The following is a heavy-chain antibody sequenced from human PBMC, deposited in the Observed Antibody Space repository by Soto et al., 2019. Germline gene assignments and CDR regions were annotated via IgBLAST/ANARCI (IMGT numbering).Heavy chain of an antibody. CDR3: ARETYYSGQVIGNLDF. D-gene: IGHD3-10*01. CDR2: VASEGGTQ. CDR1: GFTFSTYA. V-gene: IGHV3-30-3*01. J-gene: IGHJ2*01. Sequence: QVQLVESGGGVVQPGGSLRLSCAASGFTFSTYAMQWVRQAPGKGLEWVAVVASEGGTQFYADSVKGRFTISRDNSKNSVYLQMSSLTIEDAAIYYCARETYYSGQVIGNLDFCGRGTLVTVSS.